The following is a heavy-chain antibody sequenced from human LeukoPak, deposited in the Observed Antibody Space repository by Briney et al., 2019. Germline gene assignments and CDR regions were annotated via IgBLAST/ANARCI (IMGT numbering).Heavy chain of an antibody. D-gene: IGHD3-3*01. V-gene: IGHV4-4*07. CDR1: GGSISSYY. Sequence: PSETLSLTCTVSGGSISSYYWSWIRQPAGKGLEWIGRIYTSVSTNYNPPLKSRVTMSVDTSKNQFSLKLSSVTAADTAVYYCARETTLITILPHWFDPWGQGTLVTVSS. CDR2: IYTSVST. CDR3: ARETTLITILPHWFDP. J-gene: IGHJ5*02.